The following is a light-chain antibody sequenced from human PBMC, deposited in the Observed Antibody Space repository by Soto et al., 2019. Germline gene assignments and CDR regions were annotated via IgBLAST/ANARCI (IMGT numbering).Light chain of an antibody. J-gene: IGKJ5*01. CDR2: GAS. CDR3: QQYNSWPRT. V-gene: IGKV3-15*01. CDR1: QSGRDN. Sequence: EIVMTQSPATLYVSPGERVTLSCRASQSGRDNLAWYVQKPGQAPRLLIYGASTRATGVPARFSGSGSGTEFTLTISSLQSEDLEVYFCQQYNSWPRTFGQGTRLEIK.